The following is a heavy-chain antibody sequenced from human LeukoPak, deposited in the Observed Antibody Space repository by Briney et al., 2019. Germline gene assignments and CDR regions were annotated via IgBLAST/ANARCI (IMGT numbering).Heavy chain of an antibody. V-gene: IGHV1-2*02. CDR2: INPSNGDT. D-gene: IGHD3-22*01. CDR3: TTIGLSGYYDRSGYYYFDY. Sequence: ASVKVSCKASGYTFSGYYIHWVRQAPGQGLEWMAWINPSNGDTNYAQKFQGRVTMTRDTSINTAYMELTRLVSDDTAVYYCTTIGLSGYYDRSGYYYFDYWGQGTPVTVSS. J-gene: IGHJ4*02. CDR1: GYTFSGYY.